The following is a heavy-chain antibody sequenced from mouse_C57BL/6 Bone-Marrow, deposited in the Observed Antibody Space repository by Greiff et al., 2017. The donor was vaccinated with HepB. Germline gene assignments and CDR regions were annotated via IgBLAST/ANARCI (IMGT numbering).Heavy chain of an antibody. D-gene: IGHD2-1*01. V-gene: IGHV1-50*01. CDR2: IDPSDSYT. J-gene: IGHJ2*01. CDR3: ALYRGF. Sequence: QVQLQQSGAELVKPGASVKLSCKASGYTFTSYWMQWVKQRPGQGLEWIGEIDPSDSYTNYNQKFKGKATLTVDTSSSTAYMQLSSLTSEDSAVYHCALYRGFWGKGTTLTVSS. CDR1: GYTFTSYW.